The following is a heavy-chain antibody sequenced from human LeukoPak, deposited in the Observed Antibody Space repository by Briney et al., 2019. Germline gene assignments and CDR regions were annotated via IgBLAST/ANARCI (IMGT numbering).Heavy chain of an antibody. J-gene: IGHJ4*02. CDR2: INNDGRTT. Sequence: GGSLRLSCAASAFTFSNNWMYWVRQAPGKGLVWVSRINNDGRTTSYADSVKGRFTISRDIAKSTLYLQMNSLRAEDTAVYFCARGDYVWGTYHYTLDYWGQGTLVTVSS. CDR3: ARGDYVWGTYHYTLDY. CDR1: AFTFSNNW. D-gene: IGHD3-16*02. V-gene: IGHV3-74*01.